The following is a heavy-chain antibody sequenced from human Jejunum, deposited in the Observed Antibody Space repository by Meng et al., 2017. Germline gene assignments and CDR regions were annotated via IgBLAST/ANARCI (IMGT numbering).Heavy chain of an antibody. CDR1: GASFSGYK. V-gene: IGHV4-34*01. CDR3: VRRLPYFDTGFYDF. CDR2: INHSGST. D-gene: IGHD3-9*01. J-gene: IGHJ4*02. Sequence: QVQIPEWGAGALRPSETLSLTCAVYGASFSGYKWNWIRQPPGKGLEWIGEINHSGSTTYNPSLKSRVTMSVDTSKNQFSLKVDSVSAADTAVYYCVRRLPYFDTGFYDFWGQGTLVTVSS.